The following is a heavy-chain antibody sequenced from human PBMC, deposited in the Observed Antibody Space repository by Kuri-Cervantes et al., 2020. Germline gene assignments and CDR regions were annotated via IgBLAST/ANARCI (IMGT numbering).Heavy chain of an antibody. J-gene: IGHJ4*02. CDR1: GYTFDNYG. D-gene: IGHD6-19*01. V-gene: IGHV1-18*01. Sequence: ASVKVSCKASGYTFDNYGISWVRQAPGQGLEWMGRISAYNGNTNYAQKFQGRVTMTRNTSISTAYMELSSLRSEDTAVYYCARGRRPRYSSGCGYWGQGTLVTV. CDR3: ARGRRPRYSSGCGY. CDR2: ISAYNGNT.